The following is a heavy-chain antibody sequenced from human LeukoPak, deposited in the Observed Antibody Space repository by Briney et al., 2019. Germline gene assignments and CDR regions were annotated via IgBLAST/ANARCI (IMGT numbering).Heavy chain of an antibody. D-gene: IGHD6-19*01. V-gene: IGHV3-33*01. J-gene: IGHJ4*02. CDR3: ARSSLLYSSGWSGYYFDY. CDR2: IWYDGSNK. Sequence: PGGSLRLSSTASGFSFSSYGMHWVRQAPGKGLEWVAVIWYDGSNKYYADYVKGRFTISRDNSKNTLYLQMNSLRAEDTAVYYCARSSLLYSSGWSGYYFDYWGQGTLVTVSS. CDR1: GFSFSSYG.